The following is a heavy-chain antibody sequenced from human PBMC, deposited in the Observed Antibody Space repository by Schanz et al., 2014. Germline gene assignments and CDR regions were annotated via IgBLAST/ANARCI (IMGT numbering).Heavy chain of an antibody. D-gene: IGHD1-26*01. V-gene: IGHV3-7*04. CDR2: IKQDESER. Sequence: VNLVESGGGVVQPGRSLRLSCEESGLIFNTNGMHWVRQAPGKGLEWVANIKQDESERSYVDSVKGRFTISRDNAKNSLYLQMNSLRAEDTAVYYCARAVGATNLDYWGQGTLVTVSS. J-gene: IGHJ4*02. CDR3: ARAVGATNLDY. CDR1: GLIFNTNG.